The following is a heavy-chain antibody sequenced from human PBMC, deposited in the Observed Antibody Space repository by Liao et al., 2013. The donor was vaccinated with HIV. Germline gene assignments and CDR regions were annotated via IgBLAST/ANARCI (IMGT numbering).Heavy chain of an antibody. J-gene: IGHJ6*03. V-gene: IGHV4-61*02. CDR3: ARENGYNYGSYYYYYYMDV. CDR1: GGSISSGRYY. CDR2: IYTSGST. Sequence: QVQLQESGPGLVKPSQTLSLTCTVSGGSISSGRYYWSWIRQPAGKGLEWIGRIYTSGSTNYNPSLRRRVTISVDTSKNQFSLNLSSVTAADTAVYYCARENGYNYGSYYYYYYMDVWAKGPRSPSP. D-gene: IGHD5-18*01.